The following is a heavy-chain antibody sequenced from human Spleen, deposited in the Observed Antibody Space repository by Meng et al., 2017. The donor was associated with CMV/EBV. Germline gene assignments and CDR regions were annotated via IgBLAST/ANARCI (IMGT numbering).Heavy chain of an antibody. J-gene: IGHJ4*02. Sequence: GESLKISCAASGFTFSTYGIHWLRQAPGKGLEWLVFVWTDGSTIYKRDNVKGRFIVSRDKFKNTVFLQLNSLRVEDTAVYYCVGHQGGPREGVRLVWGQGTLVTVSS. CDR3: VGHQGGPREGVRLV. CDR2: VWTDGSTI. V-gene: IGHV3-33*08. D-gene: IGHD3-10*01. CDR1: GFTFSTYG.